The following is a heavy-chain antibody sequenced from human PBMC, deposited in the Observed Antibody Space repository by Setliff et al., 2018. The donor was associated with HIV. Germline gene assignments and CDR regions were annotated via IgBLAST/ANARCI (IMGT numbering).Heavy chain of an antibody. CDR3: ARGSFIGDYYYFDY. CDR1: AGSIRSSTYY. J-gene: IGHJ4*02. CDR2: IYTSGST. Sequence: SETLSLTCTVSAGSIRSSTYYWAWIRQPPGKGLEWIGYIYTSGSTNYNPSLKSRVTISVDTSKNQFSLKLSSVTAADTAVYYCARGSFIGDYYYFDYWGQGTLVTVS. V-gene: IGHV4-61*05. D-gene: IGHD3-10*01.